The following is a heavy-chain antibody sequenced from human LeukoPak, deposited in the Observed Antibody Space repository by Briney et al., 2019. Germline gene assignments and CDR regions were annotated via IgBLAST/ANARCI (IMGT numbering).Heavy chain of an antibody. CDR1: GGSFSGYY. V-gene: IGHV4-34*01. Sequence: SETLSLTCAVYGGSFSGYYWSWIRQPPGKGLEWIGEINHSGSTNYNLSLKSRVTISVDTSKNQFSLKLSSVTAADTAVYYCARGTVVVVVAANNYYYYMDVWGKGTTVTVSS. J-gene: IGHJ6*03. D-gene: IGHD2-15*01. CDR2: INHSGST. CDR3: ARGTVVVVVAANNYYYYMDV.